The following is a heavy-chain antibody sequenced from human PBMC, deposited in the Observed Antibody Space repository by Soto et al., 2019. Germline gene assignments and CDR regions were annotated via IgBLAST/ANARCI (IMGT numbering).Heavy chain of an antibody. CDR3: AKAGEANLLWFGELLPTHYYYYGMDV. D-gene: IGHD3-10*01. CDR1: GFTFSSYA. Sequence: GGSLRLSCAASGFTFSSYAMSWVRQAPGKGLEWVSAISGSGGSTYYADSVKGRFTISRDNSKNTLYLQMNSLRAEDTAVYYCAKAGEANLLWFGELLPTHYYYYGMDVWGQGTTVTVSS. V-gene: IGHV3-23*01. J-gene: IGHJ6*02. CDR2: ISGSGGST.